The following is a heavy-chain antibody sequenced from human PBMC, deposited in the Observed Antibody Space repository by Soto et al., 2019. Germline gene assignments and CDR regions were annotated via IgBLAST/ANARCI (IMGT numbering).Heavy chain of an antibody. D-gene: IGHD5-18*01. CDR3: ARNGYTYGMDV. CDR2: IYYSGIS. Sequence: PSETLSRTWTVSGGSTSSGVFYWSWTRQHPGKGLEWIGYIYYSGISYYNPSLKSRVSISLDTSRNQFSMTLNSVTAADTAVYYCARNGYTYGMDVWGQGATVTVSS. J-gene: IGHJ6*02. CDR1: GGSTSSGVFY. V-gene: IGHV4-31*02.